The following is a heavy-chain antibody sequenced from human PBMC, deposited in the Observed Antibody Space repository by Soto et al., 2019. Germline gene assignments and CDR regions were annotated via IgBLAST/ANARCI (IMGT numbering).Heavy chain of an antibody. Sequence: QVQLVQSGAEVKKPGASVKVSCKASGYTFTSYAMHWVRQAPGQRLEWMGWINAGNGNTKYSQKFQGRVTITRDTSASTAYMELSSLRSEDTAVYYCARDKLVPAAPYYYYYGMDVWGQGTTVTVSS. J-gene: IGHJ6*02. CDR3: ARDKLVPAAPYYYYYGMDV. D-gene: IGHD2-2*01. V-gene: IGHV1-3*01. CDR1: GYTFTSYA. CDR2: INAGNGNT.